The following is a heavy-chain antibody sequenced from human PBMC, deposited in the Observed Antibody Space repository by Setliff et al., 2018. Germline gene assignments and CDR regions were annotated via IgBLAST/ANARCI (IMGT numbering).Heavy chain of an antibody. CDR2: IYYSGST. J-gene: IGHJ3*02. CDR3: ALDYGIDAFDI. CDR1: GGPFSTYY. Sequence: PSETLSLTCAVYGGPFSTYYWIWIRQPPGKGLEWIGYIYYSGSTYYNPSLKSRVTISVDTSKNQFSLKLSSVTAADTAVYYCALDYGIDAFDIWGQGTMVTVSS. V-gene: IGHV4-59*08. D-gene: IGHD3-16*01.